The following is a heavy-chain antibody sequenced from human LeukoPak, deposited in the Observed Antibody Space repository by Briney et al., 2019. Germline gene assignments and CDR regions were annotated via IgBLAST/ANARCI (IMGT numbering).Heavy chain of an antibody. J-gene: IGHJ4*02. Sequence: SETLSLTCTVSGGSISSSSYYWGWIRQPPGKGLEWIGSIYYSGSTYYNPSLKSRVTISVDTSKNQFSLKLSSVTAADTAVYYCARHGPVLWFGEETNYFDYWGQGTLVTVSS. CDR3: ARHGPVLWFGEETNYFDY. CDR2: IYYSGST. D-gene: IGHD3-10*01. CDR1: GGSISSSSYY. V-gene: IGHV4-39*01.